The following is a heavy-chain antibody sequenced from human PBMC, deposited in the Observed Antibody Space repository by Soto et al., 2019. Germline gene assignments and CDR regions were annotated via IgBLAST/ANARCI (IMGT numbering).Heavy chain of an antibody. CDR1: GYSFTSYW. CDR2: IYPGDSDT. Sequence: GESLKISCKGSGYSFTSYWIGWVRQMPGKGLEWMGIIYPGDSDTRYSPSFQGQVTISADKSISTAYLQWSSLEASDTAMYYCARISILSIAAAGYYFDYWGQGTLVTVSS. D-gene: IGHD6-13*01. CDR3: ARISILSIAAAGYYFDY. J-gene: IGHJ4*02. V-gene: IGHV5-51*01.